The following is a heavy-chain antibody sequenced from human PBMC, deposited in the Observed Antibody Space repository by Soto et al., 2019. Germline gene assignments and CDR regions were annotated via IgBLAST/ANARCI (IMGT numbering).Heavy chain of an antibody. J-gene: IGHJ6*02. CDR1: GASIRSYY. V-gene: IGHV4-4*08. CDR2: VYTSDYT. Sequence: SETLSLTCSVSGASIRSYYWHWIRQPPGRGLEWIGYVYTSDYTRYSSSLKSRVTISVDTSKSQFYLRLNSVTAADTAVYYCASSARHPGDFFYYSGMDVWGQGTPVTVSS. D-gene: IGHD3-10*01. CDR3: ASSARHPGDFFYYSGMDV.